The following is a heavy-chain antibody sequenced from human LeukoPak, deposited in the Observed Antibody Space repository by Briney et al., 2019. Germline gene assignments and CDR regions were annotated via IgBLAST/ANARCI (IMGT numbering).Heavy chain of an antibody. Sequence: GGSLRLSCAASGFTVSSNYMSWVRQAPGKGLEWVSVIYSGGSTYYADSVKGRFTISRHNSKNTLYPQMNSLRAEDTAVYYCARDRVGRGYWYFDLWGRGTLVTVSS. CDR2: IYSGGST. D-gene: IGHD2-15*01. J-gene: IGHJ2*01. CDR3: ARDRVGRGYWYFDL. CDR1: GFTVSSNY. V-gene: IGHV3-53*04.